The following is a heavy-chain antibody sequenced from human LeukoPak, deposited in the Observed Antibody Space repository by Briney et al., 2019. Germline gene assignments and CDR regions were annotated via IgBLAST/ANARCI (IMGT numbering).Heavy chain of an antibody. CDR2: INHSGST. J-gene: IGHJ6*03. D-gene: IGHD3-10*01. Sequence: SETLSLTCAVYGGSFSVYYGRWIREPPGEGLEWSGEINHSGSTNYNPSLKRRVTISVDTSKTQFSLKLSSVTAADTAVYYCARRVRGVIITNKRRYYYYYMDVWGKGTTVTVSS. CDR3: ARRVRGVIITNKRRYYYYYMDV. CDR1: GGSFSVYY. V-gene: IGHV4-34*01.